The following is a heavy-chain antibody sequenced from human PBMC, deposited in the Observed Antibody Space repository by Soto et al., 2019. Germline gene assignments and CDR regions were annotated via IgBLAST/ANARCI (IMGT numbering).Heavy chain of an antibody. Sequence: SETLSLTCAVSGGSISSSNWWSWGLQPAGKGLEWIGYIYYSGSTNYNPSLKSRVTISVDTSKNQFSLKLSSVTAADTAVYYCARVSRGYSYGHGAFDIWAQGTMVTVSS. V-gene: IGHV4-4*02. J-gene: IGHJ3*02. D-gene: IGHD5-18*01. CDR1: GGSISSSNW. CDR2: IYYSGST. CDR3: ARVSRGYSYGHGAFDI.